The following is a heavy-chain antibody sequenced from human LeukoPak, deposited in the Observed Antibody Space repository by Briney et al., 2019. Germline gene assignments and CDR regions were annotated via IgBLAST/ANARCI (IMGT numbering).Heavy chain of an antibody. D-gene: IGHD3-3*01. CDR3: ARRYDFWSGYTLQTHAFDI. CDR2: IYYSGST. CDR1: GGSISSYY. Sequence: PSETLSLTCTVSGGSISSYYWSWIRQPPGKGLEWIGYIYYSGSTNYNPSLKSRVTISVDTSKNQFSLKLSSVTAADTAVYYCARRYDFWSGYTLQTHAFDIWGQGTMVTVSS. V-gene: IGHV4-59*12. J-gene: IGHJ3*02.